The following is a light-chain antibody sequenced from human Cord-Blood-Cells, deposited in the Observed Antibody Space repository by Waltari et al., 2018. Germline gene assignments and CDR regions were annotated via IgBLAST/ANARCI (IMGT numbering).Light chain of an antibody. V-gene: IGLV2-8*01. CDR3: SSYAGSNNYV. CDR1: SSDVGGSNY. Sequence: QSALTQPPSASGPPGQSVTISCTGTSSDVGGSNYVSWYQQHPGKAPKLMIYEVSKRPSGVPDRFSGSKSGNTASLTVSGLQAEDEADYYCSSYAGSNNYVFGTGTKVTVL. CDR2: EVS. J-gene: IGLJ1*01.